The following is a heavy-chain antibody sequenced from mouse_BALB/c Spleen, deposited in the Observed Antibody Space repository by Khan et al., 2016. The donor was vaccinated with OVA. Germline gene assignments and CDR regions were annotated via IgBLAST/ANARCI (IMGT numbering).Heavy chain of an antibody. CDR3: ARSGYDYFAY. Sequence: QVQLKESGAELVRPGSSVKISCKASGYAFSNYLMNWVKQGPGQGLEWIGQIYPGDGNTNYNGKFKDKATLTADKSSSTAYMQLSSLTSEDSAVYVWARSGYDYFAYWGQGTLVTVSA. V-gene: IGHV1-80*01. CDR1: GYAFSNYL. D-gene: IGHD2-14*01. CDR2: IYPGDGNT. J-gene: IGHJ3*01.